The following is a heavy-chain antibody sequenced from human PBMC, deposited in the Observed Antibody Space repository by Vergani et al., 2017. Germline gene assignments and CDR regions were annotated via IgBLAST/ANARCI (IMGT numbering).Heavy chain of an antibody. CDR2: IWYDGSNK. CDR1: GFTFSSHG. CDR3: ARWGNEKRLDS. D-gene: IGHD1-1*01. V-gene: IGHV3-33*01. J-gene: IGHJ5*01. Sequence: QVQLVESEGGVVQPGRSLTLSCVASGFTFSSHGMHWVRQAPGKGLEWVAVIWYDGSNKYYGDSVKGRFTISRDTSKNTRYLQMNSLRVEDTAVYYCARWGNEKRLDSWGQGTLVTVSS.